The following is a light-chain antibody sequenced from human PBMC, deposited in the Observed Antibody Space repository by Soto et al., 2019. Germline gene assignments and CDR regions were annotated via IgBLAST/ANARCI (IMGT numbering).Light chain of an antibody. J-gene: IGKJ1*01. CDR3: QQYGSSPWT. Sequence: EIVLTQSPGTLSLSPGERATLSCRASQSVSSSYLAWYQQKPSQAPRLLIYGASSRATGIPDRFSGSGSGTDFTLTIGRLEPEDFAVYYCQQYGSSPWTFGQGTKVEIK. CDR1: QSVSSSY. CDR2: GAS. V-gene: IGKV3-20*01.